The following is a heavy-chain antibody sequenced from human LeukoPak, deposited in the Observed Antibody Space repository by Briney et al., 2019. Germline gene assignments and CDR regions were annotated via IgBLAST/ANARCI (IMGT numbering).Heavy chain of an antibody. D-gene: IGHD2-2*02. CDR2: ISSTSSYI. J-gene: IGHJ4*02. CDR1: GFTFSNYP. CDR3: AREDCSSTSCYTTLSDY. V-gene: IGHV3-21*01. Sequence: KTGGSLRLSCAASGFTFSNYPMNWVRQSPGKGLEWVSSISSTSSYIYYADSVKGRFTISRDNAKNSLYLQMNSLRAEDTAVYYCAREDCSSTSCYTTLSDYWGQGTLVTVSS.